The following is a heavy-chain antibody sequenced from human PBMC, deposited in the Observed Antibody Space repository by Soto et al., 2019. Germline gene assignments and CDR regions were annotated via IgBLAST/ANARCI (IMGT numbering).Heavy chain of an antibody. J-gene: IGHJ4*02. CDR1: GGSISSGGYY. V-gene: IGHV4-31*03. D-gene: IGHD2-15*01. CDR3: ASYCSGGSCYCY. CDR2: INHSGST. Sequence: SETLSLTCTVSGGSISSGGYYWSWIRQHPGKGLEWIGEINHSGSTYYNPSLKSRVTISVDTSKNQFSLKLSSVTAADTAVYYCASYCSGGSCYCYWGQGTLVTSPQ.